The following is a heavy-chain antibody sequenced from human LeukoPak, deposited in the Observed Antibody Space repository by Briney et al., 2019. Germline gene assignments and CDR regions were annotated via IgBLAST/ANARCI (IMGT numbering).Heavy chain of an antibody. Sequence: ASVKVSCKASGGTFSSYAISWVRQAPGQGLEWMGRIIPIFGTANYAQKFQGRVTITSDKSTSTAYMELSSLRYEDTAVYYCAGDKDYYDSSAPFDYWGQGTLVTVSS. CDR3: AGDKDYYDSSAPFDY. V-gene: IGHV1-69*06. CDR1: GGTFSSYA. J-gene: IGHJ4*02. CDR2: IIPIFGTA. D-gene: IGHD3-22*01.